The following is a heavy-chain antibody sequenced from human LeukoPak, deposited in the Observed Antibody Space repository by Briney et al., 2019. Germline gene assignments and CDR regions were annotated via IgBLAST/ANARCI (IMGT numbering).Heavy chain of an antibody. J-gene: IGHJ4*02. CDR1: GGTFSSYA. CDR2: IIPIFGTA. CDR3: ATGPGIAVAGPFDY. D-gene: IGHD6-19*01. Sequence: SVKVSCKASGGTFSSYAISWVRQAPGQGLEWMGGIIPIFGTANYAQKFQGRVTITADKSTSTAYMELSSLRSEDTAVYYCATGPGIAVAGPFDYWGQGTLVTVSS. V-gene: IGHV1-69*06.